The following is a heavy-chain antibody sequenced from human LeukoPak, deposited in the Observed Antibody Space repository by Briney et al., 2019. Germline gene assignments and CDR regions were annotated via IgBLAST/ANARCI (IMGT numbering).Heavy chain of an antibody. V-gene: IGHV4-39*07. D-gene: IGHD3-9*01. J-gene: IGHJ4*02. CDR1: GGSISSSSYY. CDR2: IYYSGST. CDR3: ASQLRYLGPEDY. Sequence: SETLSLTCTVSGGSISSSSYYWGWIRQPPGKGLEWIGSIYYSGSTYYNPSLKSRVTISVDTSKNQFSLKLSSVTAADTAVYYCASQLRYLGPEDYWGQGTLVTVSS.